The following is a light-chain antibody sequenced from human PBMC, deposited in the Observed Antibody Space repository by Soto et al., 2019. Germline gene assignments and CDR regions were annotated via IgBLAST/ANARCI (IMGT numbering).Light chain of an antibody. J-gene: IGKJ5*01. V-gene: IGKV1-33*01. CDR2: DAS. CDR3: QQYENLPT. CDR1: QNINNY. Sequence: IQMTQSPSSLSASVGYRVTITCHSSQNINNYLNWYQQKPGRAPKLLIYDASNLEAGVPSRFRGSGSGTDFTFTISRLQPEDIATYYCQQYENLPTFGQGTRLEVK.